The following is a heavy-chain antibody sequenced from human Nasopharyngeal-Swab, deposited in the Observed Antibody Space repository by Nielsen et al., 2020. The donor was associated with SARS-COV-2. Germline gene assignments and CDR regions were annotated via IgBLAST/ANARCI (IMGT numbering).Heavy chain of an antibody. CDR2: ISYGGSNK. CDR1: GFTFSSYG. Sequence: GESLKISCAASGFTFSSYGMHWVRQAPGRGLEWVAVISYGGSNKYYADSVKGRFTISRDNSKNTLYPQMNSLRADDTAVYYCAKDPSIVVVTAEYFQHWGQGTLVTVSS. J-gene: IGHJ1*01. CDR3: AKDPSIVVVTAEYFQH. D-gene: IGHD2-21*02. V-gene: IGHV3-30*18.